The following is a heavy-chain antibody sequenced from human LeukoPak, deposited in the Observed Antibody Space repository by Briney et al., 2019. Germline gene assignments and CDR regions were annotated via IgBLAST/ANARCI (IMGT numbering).Heavy chain of an antibody. D-gene: IGHD5-12*01. CDR1: GYSISSGYY. V-gene: IGHV4-38-2*02. Sequence: SETLSLTCAVSGYSISSGYYWGWIRQPPGKGLEWIGSIYHSGSTYYNPSLKSRVTISVDASKNQFSLKLSSVTAADTAVYYCAREGSGYDSPYYFDYWGQGTLVTVSS. CDR3: AREGSGYDSPYYFDY. J-gene: IGHJ4*02. CDR2: IYHSGST.